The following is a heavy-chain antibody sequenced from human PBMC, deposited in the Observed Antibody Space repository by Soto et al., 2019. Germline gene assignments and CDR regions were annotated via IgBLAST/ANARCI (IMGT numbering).Heavy chain of an antibody. J-gene: IGHJ6*02. CDR1: GFTFSNFV. Sequence: PGGSLRLSCATSGFTFSNFVMSWVRQTPGKGLEWVSTITSTGGDTYYTDSVKGRFTISRDNSKNTLYLQMSSLRAEDTALYYCTKASSDRHHMDVWGQGTTVTVSS. V-gene: IGHV3-23*01. CDR2: ITSTGGDT. CDR3: TKASSDRHHMDV.